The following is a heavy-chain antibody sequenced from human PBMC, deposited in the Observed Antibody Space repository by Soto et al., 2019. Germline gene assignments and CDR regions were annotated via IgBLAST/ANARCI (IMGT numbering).Heavy chain of an antibody. CDR3: AVLGYCSSSSCPAGRGFYY. D-gene: IGHD2-2*01. V-gene: IGHV3-48*01. CDR2: ISSSSSTI. Sequence: PGGSLRLSCAASGFTFSSYSMNWVRQAPGKGLEWVSYISSSSSTIYYADSVKGRFTISRDNAKNSLYLQMNSLRAEDTAVHYCAVLGYCSSSSCPAGRGFYYWGQGSLVTVSS. J-gene: IGHJ4*02. CDR1: GFTFSSYS.